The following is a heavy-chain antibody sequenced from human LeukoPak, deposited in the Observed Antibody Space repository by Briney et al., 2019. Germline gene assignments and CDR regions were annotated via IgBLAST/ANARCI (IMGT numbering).Heavy chain of an antibody. V-gene: IGHV1-69*06. J-gene: IGHJ4*02. CDR1: GGIFSNYA. D-gene: IGHD3-10*02. Sequence: SVKVSCKASGGIFSNYAFTWVRQAPGQGLEWVGGIIPVFTTADYAQKFQGRVKITADTSTSTAYMELSSLRSEDTAVYYCARGKFGHSSDYNVFPYYFDYWGQGTLVTVSS. CDR3: ARGKFGHSSDYNVFPYYFDY. CDR2: IIPVFTTA.